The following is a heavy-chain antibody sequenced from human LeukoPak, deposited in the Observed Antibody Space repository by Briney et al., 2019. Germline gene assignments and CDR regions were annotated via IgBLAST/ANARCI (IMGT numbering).Heavy chain of an antibody. D-gene: IGHD4-17*01. CDR1: GGSISSSSYY. Sequence: SETLSLTCTDSGGSISSSSYYWGWIRQPPGKWLEWIGSIYYSGSTYYNPSLKSRVTISVDTSKNQFSLKLSSVTAADTAVYYCASYPTTVTTGYFDYWGQGTLVTVSS. V-gene: IGHV4-39*01. CDR2: IYYSGST. CDR3: ASYPTTVTTGYFDY. J-gene: IGHJ4*02.